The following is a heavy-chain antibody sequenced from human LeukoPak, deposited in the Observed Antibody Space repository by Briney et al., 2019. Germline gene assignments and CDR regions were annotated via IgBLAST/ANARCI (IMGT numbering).Heavy chain of an antibody. CDR3: ARELLPAVTEGWFDP. V-gene: IGHV1-2*02. Sequence: RVASVKVSCKASGYTFTGYYMHWVRQAPGQELEWMGWINPNSGGTNYAQKFQGRVTMTRDTSISTAYMELSSLTSDDTAVYYCARELLPAVTEGWFDPWGQGTLVTVSS. CDR2: INPNSGGT. J-gene: IGHJ5*02. D-gene: IGHD2-2*01. CDR1: GYTFTGYY.